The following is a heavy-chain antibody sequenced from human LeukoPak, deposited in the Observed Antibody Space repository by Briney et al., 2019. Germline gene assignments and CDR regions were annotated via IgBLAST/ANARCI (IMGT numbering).Heavy chain of an antibody. Sequence: ASVKVSCKASGYTFTSYDINWVRQATGQGLEWMGWMNPNSGNTGYAQKFQGRVTITRNTSISTAYMELSSLRSEDTAVYYCARGFDRGMTTHFDYWGQGTLVTVSS. V-gene: IGHV1-8*03. CDR3: ARGFDRGMTTHFDY. CDR1: GYTFTSYD. D-gene: IGHD4-11*01. J-gene: IGHJ4*02. CDR2: MNPNSGNT.